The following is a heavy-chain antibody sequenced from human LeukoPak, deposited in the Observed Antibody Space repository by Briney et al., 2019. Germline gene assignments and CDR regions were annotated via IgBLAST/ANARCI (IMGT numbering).Heavy chain of an antibody. CDR2: INHSGST. J-gene: IGHJ4*02. CDR1: GGSFSGYY. Sequence: SETLSLTCAVYGGSFSGYYWSWIRQPPGKGLEWIGEINHSGSTNYNPSLKSRVTISVDTSKNQFSLKLSSVTAADTAVYYCARGPWYYYDSSGYPTLDYWGQGTLVTVSS. CDR3: ARGPWYYYDSSGYPTLDY. V-gene: IGHV4-34*01. D-gene: IGHD3-22*01.